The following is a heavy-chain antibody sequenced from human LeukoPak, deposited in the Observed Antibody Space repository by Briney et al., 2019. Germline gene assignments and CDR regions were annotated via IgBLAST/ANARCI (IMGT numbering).Heavy chain of an antibody. D-gene: IGHD6-13*01. CDR3: ASSTSSWLRQIDY. CDR1: GGSFSAYY. CDR2: INQSGST. Sequence: KPSETLSLTCAVNGGSFSAYYWSWIRQPPGKGLEWIGEINQSGSTNYNPSLKSRVTISVDTSNNQFSLKLTSVTAADTAVYYCASSTSSWLRQIDYWGQGALVTVSS. V-gene: IGHV4-34*01. J-gene: IGHJ4*02.